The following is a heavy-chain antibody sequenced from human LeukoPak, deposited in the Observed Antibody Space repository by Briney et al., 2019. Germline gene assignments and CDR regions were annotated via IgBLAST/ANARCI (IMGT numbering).Heavy chain of an antibody. CDR3: ARGFGAYSSSWWENWFDP. D-gene: IGHD6-13*01. J-gene: IGHJ5*02. V-gene: IGHV6-1*01. CDR2: TYYRSKWYN. Sequence: SQTLSLTCAISGDSVSSNSAAWNWIRQSPSRGLEWLGRTYYRSKWYNDYAVSVKSRITINPDTSKNQFSLKLSSVTAADTAVYYCARGFGAYSSSWWENWFDPWGQGTLVTVSS. CDR1: GDSVSSNSAA.